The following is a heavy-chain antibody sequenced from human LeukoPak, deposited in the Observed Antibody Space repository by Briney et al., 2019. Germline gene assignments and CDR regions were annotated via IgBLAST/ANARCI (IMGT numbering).Heavy chain of an antibody. Sequence: GGSLRLSCAASGFTFSSYAMHWVRQAPGKGLEWVAVISDDGSNEHYADSVKGRFTVSRDNAKNSLYLQMNSLRAEDTAVYNCARIGYSSSSLDFWGRGTLVTVSS. CDR1: GFTFSSYA. J-gene: IGHJ4*02. CDR3: ARIGYSSSSLDF. V-gene: IGHV3-30-3*01. CDR2: ISDDGSNE. D-gene: IGHD6-6*01.